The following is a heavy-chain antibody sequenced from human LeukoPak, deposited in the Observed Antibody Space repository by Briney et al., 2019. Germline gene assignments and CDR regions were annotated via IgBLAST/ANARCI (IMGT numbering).Heavy chain of an antibody. CDR2: ISYDGSNK. D-gene: IGHD1-1*01. Sequence: GGSLRLSCAASGFTFSSYWMSWVRQAPGKGLEWVAVISYDGSNKYYADSVKGRFTISRDNSKNTLYLQMNSLRAEDTAVYYCARAGTTTENDYWGQGTLVTVSS. V-gene: IGHV3-30*03. CDR3: ARAGTTTENDY. CDR1: GFTFSSYW. J-gene: IGHJ4*02.